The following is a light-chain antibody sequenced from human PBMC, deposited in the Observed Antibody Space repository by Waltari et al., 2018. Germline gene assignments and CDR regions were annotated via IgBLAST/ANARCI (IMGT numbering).Light chain of an antibody. V-gene: IGLV2-8*01. CDR2: EVT. CDR3: SSYAGGSWV. CDR1: SSDVGGFNY. Sequence: SALTQPPSASGSPGQSVTISCTGPSSDVGGFNYVSWYQQNPGKVPKLMIYEVTKRPSGVPDRFSGSKSGNTASLTVSVLQTEDEADYYCSSYAGGSWVFGGGTKLTVL. J-gene: IGLJ3*02.